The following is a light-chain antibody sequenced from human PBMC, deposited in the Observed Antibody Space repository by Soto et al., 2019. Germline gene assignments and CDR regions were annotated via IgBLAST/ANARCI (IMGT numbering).Light chain of an antibody. J-gene: IGLJ1*01. Sequence: QLVLTQPPSVSGAPGQRVTISCTGSSSNIGAGYDVNWYQQLPGTAPKLLIYGNSNRPSGVPDRFSGSKSGTSASLAITGLQAEDEADYYCQSYDNRLSGSFGTGTKLTVL. V-gene: IGLV1-40*01. CDR2: GNS. CDR1: SSNIGAGYD. CDR3: QSYDNRLSGS.